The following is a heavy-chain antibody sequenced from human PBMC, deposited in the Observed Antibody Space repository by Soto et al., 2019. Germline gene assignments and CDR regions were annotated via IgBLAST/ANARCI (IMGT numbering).Heavy chain of an antibody. D-gene: IGHD3-3*01. CDR3: AAEKLRFLEWSNYYYGMDV. Sequence: EASVKVSCKASGFTFTSSAVQWVRQARGQRLEWIGWIVVGSGNTNYAQKFQERVTITRDMSTSTAYMELSSLRSEDTAVYYCAAEKLRFLEWSNYYYGMDVWGQGTTVTVSS. J-gene: IGHJ6*02. CDR2: IVVGSGNT. CDR1: GFTFTSSA. V-gene: IGHV1-58*01.